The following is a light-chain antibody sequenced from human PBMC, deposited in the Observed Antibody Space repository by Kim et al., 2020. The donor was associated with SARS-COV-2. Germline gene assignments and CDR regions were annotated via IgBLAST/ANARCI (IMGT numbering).Light chain of an antibody. CDR1: KLGDKY. J-gene: IGLJ2*01. CDR3: QAWDSSTVV. CDR2: QDS. V-gene: IGLV3-1*01. Sequence: SVSPGQTANITCSGDKLGDKYACWYQQKPGQSPVRVIYQDSKRPSGIPERFSGSNSGNTATLTISGTQAMDEADYYCQAWDSSTVVFGGGTQLTVL.